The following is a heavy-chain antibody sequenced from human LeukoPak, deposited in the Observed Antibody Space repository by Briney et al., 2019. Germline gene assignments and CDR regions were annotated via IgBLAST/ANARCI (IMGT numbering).Heavy chain of an antibody. CDR2: ISSSSSYI. D-gene: IGHD2/OR15-2a*01. Sequence: GGSLRLSCAASGFTFNTYSISWVRQAPGKGLEWVSSISSSSSYIYYADSVKGRFTISRDNAKSSLYLQMNSLRAEDTAVYYCARDYQLSTSHYYMNVWGKGTTVTVSS. CDR3: ARDYQLSTSHYYMNV. CDR1: GFTFNTYS. V-gene: IGHV3-21*01. J-gene: IGHJ6*03.